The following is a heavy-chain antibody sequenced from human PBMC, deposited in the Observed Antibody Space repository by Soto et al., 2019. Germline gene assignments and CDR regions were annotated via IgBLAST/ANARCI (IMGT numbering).Heavy chain of an antibody. Sequence: QVQLQESGPGLVKPSGTLSLTCAVSGGSISSSNWWSWVRQPPGKGLEWIGEIYHSGSTNYNPSLRSRVTIAVDKSKTQFSLKLSSVTAADTAVYYCAGDYMVRGVMRWFDPWGQGTLVTVSS. V-gene: IGHV4-4*02. CDR3: AGDYMVRGVMRWFDP. J-gene: IGHJ5*02. CDR1: GGSISSSNW. D-gene: IGHD3-10*01. CDR2: IYHSGST.